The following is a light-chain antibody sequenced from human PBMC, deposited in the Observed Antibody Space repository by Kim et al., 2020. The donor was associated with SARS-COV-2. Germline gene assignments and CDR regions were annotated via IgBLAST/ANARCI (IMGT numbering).Light chain of an antibody. J-gene: IGKJ4*01. V-gene: IGKV2-28*01. CDR3: MQTLQTPFT. Sequence: DIVMTQSPLSLPVTPGEPASISCRSSQSLLHSNGYNYLDWYLQKPGQSPQLLIYLGSNRASGVPDRFSGSGSGTDFTLKISRVEDEDVGVYYCMQTLQTPFTFGGGTKVDIK. CDR1: QSLLHSNGYNY. CDR2: LGS.